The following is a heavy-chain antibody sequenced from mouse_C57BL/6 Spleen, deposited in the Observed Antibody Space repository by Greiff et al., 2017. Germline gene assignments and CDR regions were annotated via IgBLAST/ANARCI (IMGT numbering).Heavy chain of an antibody. D-gene: IGHD3-3*01. V-gene: IGHV1-64*01. CDR2: IHPNSGST. Sequence: QVQLQQPGAELVKPGASVKLSCKASGYTFTSYWMHWVKQRPGQGLEWIGIIHPNSGSTNYNEKFKSKATLTVDKSSSTAYMQLSSMTSEDSAVYYCARWGDYYAMDYWGQGTSVTVSS. CDR3: ARWGDYYAMDY. J-gene: IGHJ4*01. CDR1: GYTFTSYW.